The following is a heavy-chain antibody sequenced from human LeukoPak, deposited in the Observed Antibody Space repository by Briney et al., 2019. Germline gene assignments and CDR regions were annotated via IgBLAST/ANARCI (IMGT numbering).Heavy chain of an antibody. CDR3: ARGRGIAAPD. CDR1: GFTFSSYS. CDR2: ISSSSSYI. V-gene: IGHV3-21*01. D-gene: IGHD6-6*01. J-gene: IGHJ4*02. Sequence: GGPLRLSCAASGFTFSSYSMNWVRQAPGKGLEWVSSISSSSSYINYADSVKGRFTISRDNAKNSLYLQMNSLRAEDTAVYYCARGRGIAAPDWGQGTLVTVSS.